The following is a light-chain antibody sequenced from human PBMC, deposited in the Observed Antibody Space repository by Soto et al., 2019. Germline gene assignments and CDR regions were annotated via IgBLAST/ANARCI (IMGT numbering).Light chain of an antibody. J-gene: IGKJ5*01. CDR3: FQGLQTPPIT. V-gene: IGKV2-28*01. Sequence: DIVLTQSPLSLPVIPGEPASVSCRSSQSLQYSNGYNYLDWYFQKPGQSPQLLISLGSTRASGVPDRFSGSGSGTDFTLKISRVEADDVGVYYCFQGLQTPPITFGQGARLEN. CDR1: QSLQYSNGYNY. CDR2: LGS.